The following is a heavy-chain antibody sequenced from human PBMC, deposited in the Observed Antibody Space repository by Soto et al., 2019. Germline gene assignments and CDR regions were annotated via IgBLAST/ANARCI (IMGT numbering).Heavy chain of an antibody. D-gene: IGHD2-2*02. V-gene: IGHV1-18*01. CDR1: GYTFTSYG. CDR2: ISAYNGNT. J-gene: IGHJ6*02. CDR3: ARGDDIVVVPAAINYYGMDV. Sequence: ASGKVSCKASGYTFTSYGISWVRQAPGQGLEWMGWISAYNGNTNYAQKLQGRVTMTTDTSTSTAYMELRSLRSDDTAVYYCARGDDIVVVPAAINYYGMDVWGQGTTVTVSS.